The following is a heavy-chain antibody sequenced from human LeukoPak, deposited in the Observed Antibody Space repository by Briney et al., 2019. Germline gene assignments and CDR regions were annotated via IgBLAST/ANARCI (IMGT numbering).Heavy chain of an antibody. V-gene: IGHV3-53*01. CDR1: GFTVSSNY. Sequence: GGSLRLSCAASGFTVSSNYMSWVRQAPGKGLEWDSVIYSGGSTYYADSVKGRFTISRDNSKNTLYLQMNSLRAEDTAVYYCAREKGAVAGYYYGMDVWGQGTTVTVSS. J-gene: IGHJ6*02. D-gene: IGHD6-19*01. CDR2: IYSGGST. CDR3: AREKGAVAGYYYGMDV.